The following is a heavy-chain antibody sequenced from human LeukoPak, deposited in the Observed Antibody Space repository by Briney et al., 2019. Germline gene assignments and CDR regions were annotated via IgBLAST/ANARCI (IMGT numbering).Heavy chain of an antibody. CDR3: ARQTGSGLFILP. J-gene: IGHJ4*02. V-gene: IGHV4-39*01. D-gene: IGHD3/OR15-3a*01. CDR2: IYYSGIT. Sequence: SETLSLTCTVSGVSISSSNSYWGWIRQPPGKGLEWIGSIYYSGITYYNASLKSQVSISIDTSKNQFSLRLTSVTAADTAVYYCARQTGSGLFILPGGQGTLVTVSS. CDR1: GVSISSSNSY.